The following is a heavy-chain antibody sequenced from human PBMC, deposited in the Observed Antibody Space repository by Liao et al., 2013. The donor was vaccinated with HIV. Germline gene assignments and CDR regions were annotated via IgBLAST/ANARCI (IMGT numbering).Heavy chain of an antibody. J-gene: IGHJ4*02. CDR3: ARNGGGSVVRVAFDY. Sequence: QVQLQESGPGLVKPSETLSLSCNVSDDSMSRHYWSWLRQPPGKGLEWIGYVDSNGRPDYNPSVESRVTISVDTSKNQFSLTMSSVTAADTAVYYCARNGGGSVVRVAFDYWGQGTLVTVSS. CDR2: VDSNGRP. D-gene: IGHD3-10*01. CDR1: DDSMSRHY. V-gene: IGHV4-59*11.